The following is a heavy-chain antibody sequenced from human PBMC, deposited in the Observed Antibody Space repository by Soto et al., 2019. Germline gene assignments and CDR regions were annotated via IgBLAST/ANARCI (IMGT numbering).Heavy chain of an antibody. J-gene: IGHJ4*02. CDR3: VRRGYYDTSGVPMYYFEY. CDR1: GYSFTTYW. V-gene: IGHV5-51*01. Sequence: GESLKISCKGSGYSFTTYWIGWVRQMPGKGLEWMGIIYPGDSNTGYSPSFQGQVTISADKSISTAYLQWSSLKASDTALYYCVRRGYYDTSGVPMYYFEYWGQGTMVTVSS. D-gene: IGHD3-22*01. CDR2: IYPGDSNT.